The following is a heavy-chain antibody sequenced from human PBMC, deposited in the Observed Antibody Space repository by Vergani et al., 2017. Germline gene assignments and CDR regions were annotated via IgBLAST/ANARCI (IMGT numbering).Heavy chain of an antibody. CDR2: IAYDGSNK. CDR3: AGAIVVGLAFDY. J-gene: IGHJ4*02. V-gene: IGHV3-30*04. D-gene: IGHD2-2*01. Sequence: QVQLVESGGGVVQPGRSLRLSCAASGFPFSSYAMHWVRQAPGKGLEWVAVIAYDGSNKYYADSVKGRFTISSDNSKNTLYLQMNSLRAEDTAVYYCAGAIVVGLAFDYWGQGTLVTVSS. CDR1: GFPFSSYA.